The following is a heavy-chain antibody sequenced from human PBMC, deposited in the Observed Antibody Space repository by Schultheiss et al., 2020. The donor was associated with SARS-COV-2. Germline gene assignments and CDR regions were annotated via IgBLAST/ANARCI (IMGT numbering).Heavy chain of an antibody. D-gene: IGHD3-16*01. V-gene: IGHV3-23*01. CDR2: ISGSGGST. CDR1: GFTFSRYN. CDR3: AKSGMITFGGVMGY. J-gene: IGHJ4*02. Sequence: GGSLRLSCAASGFTFSRYNMNWVRQAPGKGLEWVSAISGSGGSTYYADSVKGRFTISRDNSKNTLYLQMNSLRAEDTAVYYCAKSGMITFGGVMGYWGQGTLVTVSS.